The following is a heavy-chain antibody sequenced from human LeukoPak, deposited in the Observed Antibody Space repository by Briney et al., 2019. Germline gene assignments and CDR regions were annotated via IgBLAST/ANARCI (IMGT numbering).Heavy chain of an antibody. V-gene: IGHV4-4*07. D-gene: IGHD2-2*01. J-gene: IGHJ6*03. Sequence: SETLSLTCTVSGGSISSYYWSWIRQPAGKGLEWIGRIYTSGSTNYNPSLKSRVTISVDTSKNQFSLKLSSVTAADTAVYYCAREHPDIVVVPAASRYYYYYYMDVWGKGTTVTVSS. CDR1: GGSISSYY. CDR2: IYTSGST. CDR3: AREHPDIVVVPAASRYYYYYYMDV.